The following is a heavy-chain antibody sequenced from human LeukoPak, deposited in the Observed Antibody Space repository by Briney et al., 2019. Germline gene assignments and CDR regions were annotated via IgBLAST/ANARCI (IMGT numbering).Heavy chain of an antibody. CDR3: ARLSPASEEFWSGFYVYYFDY. D-gene: IGHD3-3*01. J-gene: IGHJ4*02. V-gene: IGHV4-39*01. Sequence: SETLSLTCTVSSGSVSSSSYYWGWIRQPPGKGLEYIGSINYRGTTYYNPSLKSRVTISVDTSKNRFSLRLSSVTAADTAVYFCARLSPASEEFWSGFYVYYFDYWGQGTLVTVSS. CDR2: INYRGTT. CDR1: SGSVSSSSYY.